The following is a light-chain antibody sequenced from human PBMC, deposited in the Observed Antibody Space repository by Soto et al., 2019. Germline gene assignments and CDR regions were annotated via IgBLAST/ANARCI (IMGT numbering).Light chain of an antibody. CDR3: QQYYNFPFT. CDR2: AAS. Sequence: AIRMTQSPSSFSASTGDRVTITCRASQGIGSYLAWFQQKSGTAPKLLIYAASTLQSGIPSRFSGSKSGTDFTLTISCLQSEDFATYYCQQYYNFPFTFGQ. J-gene: IGKJ2*01. CDR1: QGIGSY. V-gene: IGKV1-8*01.